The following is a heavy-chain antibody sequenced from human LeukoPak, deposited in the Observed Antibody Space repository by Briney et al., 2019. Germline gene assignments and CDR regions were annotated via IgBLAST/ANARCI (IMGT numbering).Heavy chain of an antibody. CDR2: ISGTGGGT. J-gene: IGHJ4*02. CDR1: GFSFSDYA. D-gene: IGHD6-19*01. V-gene: IGHV3-23*01. Sequence: GGSLRLSCAASGFSFSDYALSWVRQALGKGLEWVSGISGTGGGTYYADSVKGRFTISRDNSKNTLYLQMNSLRAEDTAVYYCARGVRIAVAGNIDYWGQGTLVTVSS. CDR3: ARGVRIAVAGNIDY.